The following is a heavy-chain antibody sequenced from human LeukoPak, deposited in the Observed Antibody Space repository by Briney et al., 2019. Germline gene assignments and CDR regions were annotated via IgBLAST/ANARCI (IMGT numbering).Heavy chain of an antibody. D-gene: IGHD4-11*01. CDR2: ISGSSDDT. Sequence: GGSLRLSCAASGFTFRDYYMTWIRQAPGKGLEWVSYISGSSDDTNYADSVKGRFTISRDNAKNSLYLQMHSLRAEDTAVYYCARCACNYHLVDYWGQGTLVTVSS. CDR3: ARCACNYHLVDY. CDR1: GFTFRDYY. J-gene: IGHJ4*02. V-gene: IGHV3-11*06.